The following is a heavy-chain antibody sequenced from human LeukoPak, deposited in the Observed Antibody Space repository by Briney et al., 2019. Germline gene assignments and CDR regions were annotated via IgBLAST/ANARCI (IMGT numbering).Heavy chain of an antibody. J-gene: IGHJ5*02. D-gene: IGHD3-22*01. CDR3: ARGADSSGYYSPLDNWFDP. V-gene: IGHV4-59*06. Sequence: PSETLSLTCTVSGGSISSHYWSWIRQHPGKGLEWIGYIYYSGSTYYNPSLKSRVTISVDTSKNQFSLKLSSVTAADTAVYYCARGADSSGYYSPLDNWFDPWGQGTLVTVSS. CDR2: IYYSGST. CDR1: GGSISSHY.